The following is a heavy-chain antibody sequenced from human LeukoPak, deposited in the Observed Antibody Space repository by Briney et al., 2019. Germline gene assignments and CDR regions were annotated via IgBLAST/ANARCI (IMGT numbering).Heavy chain of an antibody. CDR2: INHSGST. Sequence: PSETLSLTCAVYGGSFSGYYWSWIRQPPGKGLEWIGEINHSGSTNYNPSLKRRVTISVDTSKNQFSLKLSSVTAADTAVYYCERGRSSWAYWGQGTLVTVSS. CDR1: GGSFSGYY. J-gene: IGHJ4*02. D-gene: IGHD6-13*01. V-gene: IGHV4-34*01. CDR3: ERGRSSWAY.